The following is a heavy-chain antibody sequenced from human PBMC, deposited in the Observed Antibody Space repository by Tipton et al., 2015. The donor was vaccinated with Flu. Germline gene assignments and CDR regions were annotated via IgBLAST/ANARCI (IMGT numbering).Heavy chain of an antibody. CDR1: GGSISSSGYY. D-gene: IGHD3-16*01. Sequence: TLSLTCTVSGGSISSSGYYWSWIRQPPGKGLEWIGEINHSGSTDYNPSLKSRVTISVDTSKNQFSLKLSSVTAADTAVYYCAREWGDAFDIWGQGTMVTVSS. J-gene: IGHJ3*02. V-gene: IGHV4-39*07. CDR2: INHSGST. CDR3: AREWGDAFDI.